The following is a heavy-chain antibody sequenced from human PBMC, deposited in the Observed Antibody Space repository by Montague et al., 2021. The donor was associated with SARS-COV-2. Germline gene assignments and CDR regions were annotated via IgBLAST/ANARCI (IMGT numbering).Heavy chain of an antibody. D-gene: IGHD3-10*01. CDR2: IYHSGGT. CDR1: GYSISSGYY. CDR3: ARWYYGSGSYPH. V-gene: IGHV4-38-2*01. J-gene: IGHJ4*02. Sequence: SETLSLTCSVSGYSISSGYYWGWIRQPPGKGLEWIGNIYHSGGTHYSPSLKSRVTVSVDTSKDQFSLRLSSVTAADTAVYYCARWYYGSGSYPHWGQGTLVTVSS.